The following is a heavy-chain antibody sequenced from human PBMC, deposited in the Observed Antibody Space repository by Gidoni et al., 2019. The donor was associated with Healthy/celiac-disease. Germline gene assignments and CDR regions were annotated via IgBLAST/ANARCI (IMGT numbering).Heavy chain of an antibody. D-gene: IGHD5-12*01. CDR2: IIPIFGPA. V-gene: IGHV1-69*12. J-gene: IGHJ6*02. CDR3: ARDSGFFYSGYDFPLNPPATNNYYYYGMDV. Sequence: QVQLVQSGAEVKKPGSSVKVSCKASGGTFSSHAISWVRQPPGPGLEWMGGIIPIFGPANYAQKFQGRVTITADESTSTAYMELSSLRSEDTAVYYCARDSGFFYSGYDFPLNPPATNNYYYYGMDVWGQGTTVTVSS. CDR1: GGTFSSHA.